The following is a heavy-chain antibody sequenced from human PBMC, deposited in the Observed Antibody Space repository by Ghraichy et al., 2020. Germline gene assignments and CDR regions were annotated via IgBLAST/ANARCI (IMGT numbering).Heavy chain of an antibody. J-gene: IGHJ6*02. CDR1: GFTFTTSD. CDR2: IRHDGSKK. CDR3: ASQRGMAARHYYYYGMDV. Sequence: LSLTCETSGFTFTTSDMHWVRQAPGKGLEWVTFIRHDGSKKYYADSAKGRFNVSRDNSKETLYLQMNSLTAEDTAVYYCASQRGMAARHYYYYGMDVWGQGTTVIVSS. D-gene: IGHD6-6*01. V-gene: IGHV3-30*02.